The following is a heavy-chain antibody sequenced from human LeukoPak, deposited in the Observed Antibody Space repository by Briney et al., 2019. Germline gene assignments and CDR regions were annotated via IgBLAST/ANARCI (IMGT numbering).Heavy chain of an antibody. D-gene: IGHD2-2*02. Sequence: PGGSLRLSCAASGFTFSNYAMSWVRQAPGKGLAWVSGISGSGTSTYYADSVKGRFTISRDNSKNTLYVEMNSLRAEDTAVYYCTAAIHTYNWFGPWGQGTLVTVSS. CDR2: ISGSGTST. CDR3: TAAIHTYNWFGP. CDR1: GFTFSNYA. V-gene: IGHV3-23*01. J-gene: IGHJ5*02.